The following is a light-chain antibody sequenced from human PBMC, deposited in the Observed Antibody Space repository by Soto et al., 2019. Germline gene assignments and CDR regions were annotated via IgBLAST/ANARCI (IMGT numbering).Light chain of an antibody. CDR2: GAT. Sequence: DIQMTQSPHSLSASVGDRVTITCRASQSISSHLNWYQQKPGKAPKVLIYGATSLQSGVPSRFSGSGSGTDFTLTISSLQAEDSAIYYCQQYNSYSPYTFGQGTKVDI. V-gene: IGKV1-39*01. CDR1: QSISSH. J-gene: IGKJ2*01. CDR3: QQYNSYSPYT.